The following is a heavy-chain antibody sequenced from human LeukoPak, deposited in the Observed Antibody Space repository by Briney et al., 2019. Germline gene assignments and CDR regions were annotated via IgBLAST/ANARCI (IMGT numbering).Heavy chain of an antibody. V-gene: IGHV3-66*01. J-gene: IGHJ4*02. CDR1: GFSVNSNY. D-gene: IGHD1-26*01. CDR2: IYNGGNT. CDR3: ARGQAYSGSFSFHFDS. Sequence: GGSLRLSCAASGFSVNSNYINWVRQAPGKGLEWVSVIYNGGNTNYAGSVKGRFTISRDRSKNTVYLQMNSLRVKDTAVYYCARGQAYSGSFSFHFDSWGQGTLVTVSS.